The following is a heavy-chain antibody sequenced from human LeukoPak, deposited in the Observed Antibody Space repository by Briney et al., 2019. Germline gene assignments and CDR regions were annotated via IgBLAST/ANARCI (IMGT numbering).Heavy chain of an antibody. D-gene: IGHD6-19*01. Sequence: PGGSLRLSCAASGFTFSSYAMNWVRQAPGKGLEWVSSISSSSSYIYYADSVKGRFTISRDNAKNSLYLQMNSLRAEDTAVYYCARDQAVAGISFDYWGQGTLVAVSS. CDR3: ARDQAVAGISFDY. CDR2: ISSSSSYI. J-gene: IGHJ4*02. V-gene: IGHV3-21*01. CDR1: GFTFSSYA.